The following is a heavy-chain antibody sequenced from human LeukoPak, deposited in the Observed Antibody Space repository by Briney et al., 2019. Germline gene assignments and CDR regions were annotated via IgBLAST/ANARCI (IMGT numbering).Heavy chain of an antibody. J-gene: IGHJ4*02. CDR3: VADNGVRFLEVDY. D-gene: IGHD3-3*01. V-gene: IGHV3-15*01. Sequence: GGSLRLSCETSGFTFNRAWMSWVRQSPGKGLEWVGRTISETDGGTTDYAAPVKGRFFISRDGSQQTLYLQMNNLKTEDTAVYYCVADNGVRFLEVDYWGLGTLVTVSS. CDR1: GFTFNRAW. CDR2: TISETDGGTT.